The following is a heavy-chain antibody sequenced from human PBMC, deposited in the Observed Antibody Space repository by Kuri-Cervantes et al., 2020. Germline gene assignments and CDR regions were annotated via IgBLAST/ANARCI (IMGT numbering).Heavy chain of an antibody. CDR3: ARATWGGGREGVYYDSSAFYYYGMDV. J-gene: IGHJ6*02. V-gene: IGHV3-48*04. Sequence: GGSLRLSCAASGFTFSSYSMNWVRQAPGKGLEWVSYISSSSSTIYYADSVKGRFTISRDNAKNSLYLQMNSLRAEDTAVYYCARATWGGGREGVYYDSSAFYYYGMDVWGQGTTVTVSS. CDR2: ISSSSSTI. CDR1: GFTFSSYS. D-gene: IGHD3-22*01.